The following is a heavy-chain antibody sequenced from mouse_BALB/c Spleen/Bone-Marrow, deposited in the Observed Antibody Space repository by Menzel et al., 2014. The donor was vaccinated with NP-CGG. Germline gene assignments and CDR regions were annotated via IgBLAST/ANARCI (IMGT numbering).Heavy chain of an antibody. CDR3: ARQGYYGKGDY. CDR1: GFDFSRYW. V-gene: IGHV4-1*02. CDR2: INPDSSTI. Sequence: DVKLQESGGGLVQPGGSLKLSCAASGFDFSRYWMSWVRQAPGKGLEWIGGINPDSSTINYTPSLKDKFIISRDNAKNTLYLQMSKVRSEDTALYYCARQGYYGKGDYWGQGTTLTVSS. D-gene: IGHD2-1*01. J-gene: IGHJ2*01.